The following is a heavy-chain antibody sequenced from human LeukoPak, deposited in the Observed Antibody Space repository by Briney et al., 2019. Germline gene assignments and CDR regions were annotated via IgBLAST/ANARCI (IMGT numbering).Heavy chain of an antibody. J-gene: IGHJ4*02. CDR3: AKGSTMVRGYYFDY. CDR1: GFTFSSYA. Sequence: GGSLRLSCAASGFTFSSYAMTWVRQAPGKGLEWVSGISGSGGSTYYADSVKGRFTISRDNSKNTLYLQMNSLRAEDTAVYYCAKGSTMVRGYYFDYWGQGTLVTVSS. D-gene: IGHD3-10*01. V-gene: IGHV3-23*01. CDR2: ISGSGGST.